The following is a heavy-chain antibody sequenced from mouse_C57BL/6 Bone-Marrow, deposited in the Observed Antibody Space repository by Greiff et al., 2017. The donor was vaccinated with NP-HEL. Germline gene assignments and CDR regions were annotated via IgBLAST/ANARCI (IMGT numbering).Heavy chain of an antibody. CDR2: IDPETGGT. J-gene: IGHJ2*01. D-gene: IGHD1-1*01. Sequence: VQRVESGAELVRPGASVTLSCKASGYTFTDYEMHWVKQTPVHGLEWIGAIDPETGGTAYNQKFKGKAILTADKSSSTAYMELRSLTSAYSAVYYCTGSGSYGYWGQGTTLTVSS. V-gene: IGHV1-15*01. CDR3: TGSGSYGY. CDR1: GYTFTDYE.